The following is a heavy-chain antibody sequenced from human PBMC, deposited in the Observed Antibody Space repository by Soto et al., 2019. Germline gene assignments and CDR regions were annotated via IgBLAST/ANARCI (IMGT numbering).Heavy chain of an antibody. CDR1: GGSFSGYY. Sequence: PSETLSLTCAVYGGSFSGYYWSWIRQPPGKGLEWIGEINHSGSTNYNPSLKSRVTISVDTSKNQFSLKLSSVTAADTAVYYCARHRQYYDTSGYQQRYFDYWGQGTQVTVSS. V-gene: IGHV4-34*01. CDR2: INHSGST. CDR3: ARHRQYYDTSGYQQRYFDY. J-gene: IGHJ4*02. D-gene: IGHD3-22*01.